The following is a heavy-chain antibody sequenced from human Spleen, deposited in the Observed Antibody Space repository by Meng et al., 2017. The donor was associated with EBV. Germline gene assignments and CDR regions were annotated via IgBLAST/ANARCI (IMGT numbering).Heavy chain of an antibody. CDR3: ARGTTVKSYGIDY. CDR2: VYHGGST. CDR1: GGSISSGGNF. V-gene: IGHV4-30-4*01. Sequence: QVQLQESGPRLVRPSQTLSLTCAVSGGSISSGGNFWIWIRHPPGRGLEWIGFVYHGGSTYYNPSLKSRLTVSVDTSKNQLSLKSTSVTAADTATYFCARGTTVKSYGIDYWGQGTLVTVAS. J-gene: IGHJ4*02. D-gene: IGHD4-17*01.